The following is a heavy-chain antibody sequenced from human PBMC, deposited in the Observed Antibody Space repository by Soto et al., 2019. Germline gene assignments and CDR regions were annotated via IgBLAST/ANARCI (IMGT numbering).Heavy chain of an antibody. V-gene: IGHV4-59*04. CDR3: ARQRGSSSWSPRLFYYYYGMDV. CDR2: IYYSGST. CDR1: GGSISSYY. J-gene: IGHJ6*02. D-gene: IGHD6-13*01. Sequence: PSETLSLTCTVSGGSISSYYWSWIRQPPGKGLEWIGYIYYSGSTYYNPSLKSRVTISVDTSKNQFSLKLSSVTAADTAVYYCARQRGSSSWSPRLFYYYYGMDVWGQGTTVTVSS.